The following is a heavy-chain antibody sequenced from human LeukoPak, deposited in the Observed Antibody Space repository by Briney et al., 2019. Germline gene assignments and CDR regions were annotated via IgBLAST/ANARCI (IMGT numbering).Heavy chain of an antibody. V-gene: IGHV3-53*01. CDR2: TVGGGSPNT. J-gene: IGHJ4*02. CDR3: TKAPIVSCSGAFCYPFDS. D-gene: IGHD2-15*01. CDR1: GFTVSSNY. Sequence: GGSLRLSCAASGFTVSSNYMTWVRQAPGKGLEWVSATVGGGSPNTYHADSVKGRFTISRDNSKNTLFLQMNSLRAEDTAIYYCTKAPIVSCSGAFCYPFDSWGQGTLVTVSS.